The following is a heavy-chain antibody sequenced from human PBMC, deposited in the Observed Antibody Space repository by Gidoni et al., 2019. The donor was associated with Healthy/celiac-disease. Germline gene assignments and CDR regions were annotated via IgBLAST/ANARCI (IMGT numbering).Heavy chain of an antibody. V-gene: IGHV3-9*01. CDR1: GCTFDDYA. D-gene: IGHD1-1*01. Sequence: EVQLVESGAGLVQPVRSLRLSCAATGCTFDDYAMHWVRQPPGKGLVWVSGISWNSDTIDDADSVRGRFTVSRDNAKNSLYLQMNSLRTEDTALYFCATGGGLEREHWGQGILVTVSS. CDR2: ISWNSDTI. J-gene: IGHJ1*01. CDR3: ATGGGLEREH.